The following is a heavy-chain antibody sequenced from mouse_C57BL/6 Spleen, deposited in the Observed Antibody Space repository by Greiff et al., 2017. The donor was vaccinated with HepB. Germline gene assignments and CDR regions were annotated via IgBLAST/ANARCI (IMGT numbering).Heavy chain of an antibody. Sequence: QVQLQQPGAELVKPGASVKLSCKASGYTFTSYWMQWVKQRPGQGLEWIGEIDPSDSYTNYNQKFKGKATLTVDTSSSTAYMQLSSLTSEDSAVYYGAKKGSMDDYDAGDYWGQGTTLTVSS. D-gene: IGHD2-4*01. V-gene: IGHV1-50*01. CDR1: GYTFTSYW. CDR2: IDPSDSYT. CDR3: AKKGSMDDYDAGDY. J-gene: IGHJ2*01.